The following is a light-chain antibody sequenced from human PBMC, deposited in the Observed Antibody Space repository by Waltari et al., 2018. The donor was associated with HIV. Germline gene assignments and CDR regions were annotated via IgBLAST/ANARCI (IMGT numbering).Light chain of an antibody. J-gene: IGKJ4*02. CDR2: GAS. Sequence: EIVLTQSPGTLSLSPGERATLSCRASQSIISNYLAWYQQKPGQAPRLLIYGASSRATGIPDRFSGSGSVTDFTLTISRLEPEDFAVYYCQQYGSSPWTFGGGTKVEIK. V-gene: IGKV3-20*01. CDR1: QSIISNY. CDR3: QQYGSSPWT.